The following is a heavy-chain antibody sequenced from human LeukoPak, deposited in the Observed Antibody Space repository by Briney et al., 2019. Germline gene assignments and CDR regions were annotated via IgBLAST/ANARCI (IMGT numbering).Heavy chain of an antibody. D-gene: IGHD3-22*01. Sequence: PSETLSLTCTVSGGSISSSSYYWGWIRQPPGKGLEWIGSIYYSGSTYYNPSLKSRVTISVDTSKNQFSLKLSSVTAADTAVHYCARHSRAGKKYYYDSSGYYWHWGQGTLVTVSS. CDR1: GGSISSSSYY. V-gene: IGHV4-39*01. J-gene: IGHJ4*02. CDR3: ARHSRAGKKYYYDSSGYYWH. CDR2: IYYSGST.